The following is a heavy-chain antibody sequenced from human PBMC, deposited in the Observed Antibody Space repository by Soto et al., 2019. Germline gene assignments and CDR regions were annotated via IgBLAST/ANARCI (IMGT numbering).Heavy chain of an antibody. CDR2: INAYTGNT. J-gene: IGHJ6*02. Sequence: QVQLVQSGAEVKKPGASVKVSCKASGYTFTSYGFSWVRQAPGQGLEWMGWINAYTGNTNYAQKFQGRVTMPTDTSTSTAHMELWSLISDDTAVYYCARSWVTGKGGMDVWGQGTTVTVSS. CDR3: ARSWVTGKGGMDV. V-gene: IGHV1-18*04. D-gene: IGHD3-16*01. CDR1: GYTFTSYG.